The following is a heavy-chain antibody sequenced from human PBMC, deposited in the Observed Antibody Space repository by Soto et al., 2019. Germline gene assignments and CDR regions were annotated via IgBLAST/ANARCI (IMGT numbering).Heavy chain of an antibody. V-gene: IGHV4-30-2*01. D-gene: IGHD6-19*01. Sequence: PSETLSLTCSCSGDSSSSSTDSSIWIRQPPGKALEWVGFIYRSGVTSYNPSLKSRVSISLDTSNNQCSLKLRSVTAADTAVYYCAGMPYTSGLRFDPWVPGTLVTVSS. CDR2: IYRSGVT. CDR1: GDSSSSSTDS. J-gene: IGHJ5*02. CDR3: AGMPYTSGLRFDP.